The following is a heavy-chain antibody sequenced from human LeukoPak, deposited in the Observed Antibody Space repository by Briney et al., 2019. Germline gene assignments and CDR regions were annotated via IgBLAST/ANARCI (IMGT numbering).Heavy chain of an antibody. Sequence: PSETLSPTCTVSGGSISSYYWSWIRQPPGKGLEWIGYIYYSGSTNYNPSLKSRVTISVDTSKNQFSLKLSSVTAADTAVYYCARVLSAAGFVYFDYWGQGTLVTVSS. CDR2: IYYSGST. D-gene: IGHD6-13*01. CDR3: ARVLSAAGFVYFDY. J-gene: IGHJ4*02. V-gene: IGHV4-59*01. CDR1: GGSISSYY.